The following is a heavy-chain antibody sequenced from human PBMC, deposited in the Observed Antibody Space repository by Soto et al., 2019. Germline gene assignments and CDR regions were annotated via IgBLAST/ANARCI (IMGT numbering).Heavy chain of an antibody. D-gene: IGHD1-26*01. J-gene: IGHJ6*02. CDR2: ISYDGSNK. CDR1: GFTFSSYG. CDR3: AKLLIVGATPAYGMDV. V-gene: IGHV3-30*18. Sequence: GSLRLSCAASGFTFSSYGMHWVRQAPGKGLEWVAVISYDGSNKYYADSVKGRFTISRDNSKNTLYLQMNSLRAEDTAVYYCAKLLIVGATPAYGMDVWGQGXTVTVYS.